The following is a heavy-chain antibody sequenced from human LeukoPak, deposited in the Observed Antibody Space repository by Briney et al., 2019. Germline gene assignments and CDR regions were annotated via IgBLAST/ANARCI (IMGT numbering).Heavy chain of an antibody. J-gene: IGHJ6*02. D-gene: IGHD5-12*01. CDR2: IILIFGTA. CDR1: GGTFSSYA. Sequence: GSSVKVSCKASGGTFSSYAISWVRQAPGQGLEWMGGIILIFGTANYAQKFQGRVTITADESTSTAYMELSSLRSEDTAVYYCARDEVVATRPTSGIYGMDVWGQGTTVTVSS. CDR3: ARDEVVATRPTSGIYGMDV. V-gene: IGHV1-69*01.